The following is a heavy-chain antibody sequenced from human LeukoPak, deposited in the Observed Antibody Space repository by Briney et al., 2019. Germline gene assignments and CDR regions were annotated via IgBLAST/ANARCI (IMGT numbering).Heavy chain of an antibody. Sequence: QPGGSLRLSCAASGFTFSSYAMHWVRQAPGKGLEWVAVISYDGSNKYYADSVKGRFTISRDNSKNTLYLQMNSLRAEDTAVYYCARDSTTSHCFDYWGQGTLVTVSS. CDR2: ISYDGSNK. CDR3: ARDSTTSHCFDY. J-gene: IGHJ4*02. D-gene: IGHD2-2*01. V-gene: IGHV3-30*04. CDR1: GFTFSSYA.